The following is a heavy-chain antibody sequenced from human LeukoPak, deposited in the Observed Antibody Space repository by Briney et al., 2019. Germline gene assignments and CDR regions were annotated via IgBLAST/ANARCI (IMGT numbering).Heavy chain of an antibody. V-gene: IGHV1-2*02. CDR3: ARHGYYDSSGYYYMTDAFDI. D-gene: IGHD3-22*01. CDR1: GYTFTGYY. J-gene: IGHJ3*02. CDR2: INPNSGGT. Sequence: ASVKVSCKASGYTFTGYYMHWVRQAPGQGLEWMGWINPNSGGTNYAQKFQGRVTMTRDTSISTAYMELRSLRSDDTAVYYCARHGYYDSSGYYYMTDAFDIWGQGTMVTVSS.